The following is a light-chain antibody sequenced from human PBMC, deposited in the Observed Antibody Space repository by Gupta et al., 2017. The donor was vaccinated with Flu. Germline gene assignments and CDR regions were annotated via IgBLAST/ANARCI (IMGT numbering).Light chain of an antibody. CDR2: DVK. Sequence: GKTARSTGGADVVGGDSVHWYHQKPAQAPVLLFYDVKVRHSGTPDRFSAANSGDTATLTISRVEAGDEADYYCQVGETNTDQWVFGGGIKLTVL. CDR3: QVGETNTDQWV. V-gene: IGLV3-21*03. J-gene: IGLJ3*02. CDR1: VVGGDS.